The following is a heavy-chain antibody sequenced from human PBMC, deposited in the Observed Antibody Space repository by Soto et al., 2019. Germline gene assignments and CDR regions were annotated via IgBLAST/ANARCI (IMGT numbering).Heavy chain of an antibody. D-gene: IGHD3-9*01. V-gene: IGHV1-46*03. CDR3: ARARSSTLRYFDWLSRLGDYYGMDG. CDR2: INPSGGST. Sequence: ASVKVSCKASGYTFTSYYMHWVRQAPGQGLEWMGIINPSGGSTSYAQKFQGRVTMTRDTSTSTVYMELSSLRSEDTAVYYCARARSSTLRYFDWLSRLGDYYGMDGWGQGTTVTVSS. CDR1: GYTFTSYY. J-gene: IGHJ6*02.